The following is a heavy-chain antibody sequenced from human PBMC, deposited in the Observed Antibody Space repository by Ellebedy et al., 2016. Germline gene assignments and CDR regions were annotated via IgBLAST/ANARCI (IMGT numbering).Heavy chain of an antibody. Sequence: GESLKISCAASGLTFSDYYMSWIRQAPGKGLEWVSYISSSGSTIYYADSVKGRFTISRDNAKNSLYLQMNSLRAEDTAVYYCARDSVYSGFAYWGQGTLVTVSS. CDR1: GLTFSDYY. D-gene: IGHD5-12*01. V-gene: IGHV3-11*01. CDR2: ISSSGSTI. J-gene: IGHJ4*02. CDR3: ARDSVYSGFAY.